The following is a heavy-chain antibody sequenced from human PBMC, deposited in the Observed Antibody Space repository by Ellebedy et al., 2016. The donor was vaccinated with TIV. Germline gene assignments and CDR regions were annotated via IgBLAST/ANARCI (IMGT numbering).Heavy chain of an antibody. D-gene: IGHD4-17*01. CDR3: ATGRYGASDI. Sequence: GESLKISXAASRFAVSSNYMTWVRQAPGEGLEWVSLIYSDGKTYYADSVKGRFTISRDSSRNTLYLQMNSLRAEDTAVYYCATGRYGASDIWGQGTRVSVSS. CDR2: IYSDGKT. CDR1: RFAVSSNY. V-gene: IGHV3-53*01. J-gene: IGHJ3*02.